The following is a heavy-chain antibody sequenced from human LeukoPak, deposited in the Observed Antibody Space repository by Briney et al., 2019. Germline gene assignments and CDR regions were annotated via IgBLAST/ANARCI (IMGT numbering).Heavy chain of an antibody. CDR3: ATGGYGSGSYYRVDY. CDR1: GGSFSGYY. Sequence: SETLSLTCAVYGGSFSGYYWSWIRQPPGKGLEWIGEINHSGSTNYNPSLKSRVTISVDTSKNQFSLKLSSVTAADTAVYYCATGGYGSGSYYRVDYWGQGTLVTVSS. CDR2: INHSGST. D-gene: IGHD3-10*01. J-gene: IGHJ4*02. V-gene: IGHV4-34*01.